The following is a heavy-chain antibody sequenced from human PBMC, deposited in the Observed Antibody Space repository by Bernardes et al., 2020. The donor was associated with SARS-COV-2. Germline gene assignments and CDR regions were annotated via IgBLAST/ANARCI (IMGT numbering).Heavy chain of an antibody. V-gene: IGHV3-21*01. Sequence: GGSLRLSCEASGFTLSHYTMHWVRQAPGKGLEWVSSISSGPGNTFDTDSVRGRFTIFRDNANNLMFLQMNSLRVEDTALYFCARESQGPSIVFDHWGQGALVTVSS. CDR1: GFTLSHYT. CDR3: ARESQGPSIVFDH. D-gene: IGHD1-26*01. CDR2: ISSGPGNT. J-gene: IGHJ4*02.